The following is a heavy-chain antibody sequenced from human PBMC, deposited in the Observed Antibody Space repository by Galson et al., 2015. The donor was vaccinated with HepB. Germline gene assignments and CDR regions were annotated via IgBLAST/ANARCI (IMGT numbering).Heavy chain of an antibody. D-gene: IGHD2-15*01. V-gene: IGHV3-15*01. CDR2: IKSKTDGGTT. CDR3: TTGPFGVVVAATHWFDP. Sequence: SLRLSCAASGFTFSNAWMSWVRQAPGKGLEWVGRIKSKTDGGTTDYAAPVKGRFTISRDDSKNTLYLQMNSLKTEDTAVYYCTTGPFGVVVAATHWFDPWGQGTLVTVSS. J-gene: IGHJ5*02. CDR1: GFTFSNAW.